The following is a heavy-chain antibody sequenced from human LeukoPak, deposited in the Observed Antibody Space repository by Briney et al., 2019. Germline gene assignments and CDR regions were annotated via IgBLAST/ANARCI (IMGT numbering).Heavy chain of an antibody. J-gene: IGHJ4*02. Sequence: GGSLRLSCAASGFTFDDYAMHWVRQAPGKGLEWVSGISWNSGSIGYADSVKGRFTISRDNAKNSLYLQMNSLRAEDTALYYCAKDEQQLVRGFFDYWGQGTLVTVSS. CDR2: ISWNSGSI. V-gene: IGHV3-9*01. CDR1: GFTFDDYA. CDR3: AKDEQQLVRGFFDY. D-gene: IGHD6-13*01.